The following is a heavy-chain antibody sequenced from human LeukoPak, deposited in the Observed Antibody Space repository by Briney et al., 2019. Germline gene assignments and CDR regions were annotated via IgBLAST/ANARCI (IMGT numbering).Heavy chain of an antibody. CDR1: GGSISTYY. Sequence: PSETLSLTCTVSGGSISTYYCTWIRQSPGKGLEWLGYFLYSGSTNTNPSLKGRVTVSVDTSKNQFSLKLTSVTAADTAVYYCAAGDKRPIELDYWGQGTLVTVSS. CDR2: FLYSGST. D-gene: IGHD2/OR15-2a*01. V-gene: IGHV4-59*01. CDR3: AAGDKRPIELDY. J-gene: IGHJ4*02.